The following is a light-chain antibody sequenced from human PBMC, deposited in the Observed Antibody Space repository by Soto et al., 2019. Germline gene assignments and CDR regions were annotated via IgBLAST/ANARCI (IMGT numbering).Light chain of an antibody. Sequence: QSVLTQPPSVSGAPGQRVTISCTGSSSNIGAGYDVHWYQRLPGTAPKVLIYGNNNRPSGVPDRFSGSKSGTSASLAITGLQAEDEADYCCQSYDSSLSGSYVFGTGTKLTVL. CDR1: SSNIGAGYD. CDR2: GNN. V-gene: IGLV1-40*01. CDR3: QSYDSSLSGSYV. J-gene: IGLJ1*01.